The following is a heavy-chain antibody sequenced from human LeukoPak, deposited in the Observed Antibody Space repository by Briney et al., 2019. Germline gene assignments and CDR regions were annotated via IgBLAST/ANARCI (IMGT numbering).Heavy chain of an antibody. D-gene: IGHD3-22*01. J-gene: IGHJ5*02. CDR1: GDSITNYY. CDR3: ASAYSSEDWFDP. CDR2: IYYSGST. Sequence: SETLSLTCTVSGDSITNYYWGWIRQPPGKGLEWIGSIYYSGSTYYNPSLKSRVTISVDTSKNQFSLKLSSVTAADTAVYYCASAYSSEDWFDPWGQGTLVTVSS. V-gene: IGHV4-39*07.